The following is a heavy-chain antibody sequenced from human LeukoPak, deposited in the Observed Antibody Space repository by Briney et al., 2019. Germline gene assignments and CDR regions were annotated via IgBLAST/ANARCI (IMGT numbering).Heavy chain of an antibody. J-gene: IGHJ4*02. Sequence: GGSLRLSCAASGFTFSNYWMHWVRPAPGKGLVWVSRINSDGRSTNYADSAKGGFTISRDNAKNTLYLQMNSLRAEDTAVYYCARGADSGYSSDNWGQGTLVSVSS. D-gene: IGHD3-9*01. CDR2: INSDGRST. CDR3: ARGADSGYSSDN. CDR1: GFTFSNYW. V-gene: IGHV3-74*01.